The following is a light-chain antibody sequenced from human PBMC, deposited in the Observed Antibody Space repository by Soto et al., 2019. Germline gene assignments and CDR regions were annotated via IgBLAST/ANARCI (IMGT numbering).Light chain of an antibody. V-gene: IGLV3-9*01. CDR2: RDS. CDR1: NIGSKN. J-gene: IGLJ2*01. CDR3: QVWDSSTLVV. Sequence: SYELTQPLSVSVALGQTARITCGGKNIGSKNVHWYQQKPCQAPVLVIYRDSNRPSGIPERFSGSNSGNTATLTISRAQAGDEADYYCQVWDSSTLVVFGGGTKLTVL.